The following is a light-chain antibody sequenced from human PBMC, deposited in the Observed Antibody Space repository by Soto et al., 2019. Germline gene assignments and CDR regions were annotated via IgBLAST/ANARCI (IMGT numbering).Light chain of an antibody. CDR3: SSYAGSEYPYV. V-gene: IGLV2-8*01. CDR2: DVS. CDR1: SKDVGYYNY. J-gene: IGLJ1*01. Sequence: QSVLTQPPSASGSPGQSVTIACTGTSKDVGYYNYVSWYQQPPGKAPKLLIYDVSKRPSGVPDRFSGSKSGNTASLTVSGLQAEDEGDYYCSSYAGSEYPYVFGTRTKVTV.